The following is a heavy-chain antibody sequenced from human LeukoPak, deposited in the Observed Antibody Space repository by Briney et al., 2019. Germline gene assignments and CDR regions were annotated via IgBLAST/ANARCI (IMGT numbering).Heavy chain of an antibody. CDR1: GYTFTSYG. D-gene: IGHD2-15*01. CDR2: ISAYNGNT. CDR3: ARDPPRIVVVVAATNYYGMDV. V-gene: IGHV1-18*01. J-gene: IGHJ6*02. Sequence: ASVKVSCKASGYTFTSYGISWVRQAPGQGLEWMGWISAYNGNTHYAQKLQGRVTMTTDTSTSTAYMELRSLRSDDTAVYYCARDPPRIVVVVAATNYYGMDVWGQGTTVTVSS.